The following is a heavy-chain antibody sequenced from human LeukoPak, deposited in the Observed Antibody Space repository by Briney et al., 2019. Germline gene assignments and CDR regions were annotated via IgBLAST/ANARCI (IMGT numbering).Heavy chain of an antibody. D-gene: IGHD7-27*01. V-gene: IGHV3-48*03. J-gene: IGHJ4*02. CDR3: ARDLGTSAITGY. CDR1: GFTFGNYE. CDR2: ISSSGRTT. Sequence: GGPLRPSGAASGFTFGNYEMNWVRQAPGKGLEWVSYISSSGRTTHYADSVKGRFTISRDNAKNSLYLQLNSLRVEDTAVYYCARDLGTSAITGYWGQGTLVTVSS.